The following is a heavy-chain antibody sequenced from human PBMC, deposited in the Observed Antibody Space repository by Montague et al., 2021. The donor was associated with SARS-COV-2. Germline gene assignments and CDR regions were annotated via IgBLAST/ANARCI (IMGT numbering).Heavy chain of an antibody. V-gene: IGHV3-15*01. J-gene: IGHJ1*01. Sequence: SLRLSCAASGFTFSSAKMNWVRQAPGKGLEWVGRIKRKSDGGTTNYAAPVKGRFTISRDDSKNMLLLQMDSLETEDTAMYYCTTDHPDIAMAGGKGWGQGTLVTVSS. CDR1: GFTFSSAK. CDR2: IKRKSDGGTT. D-gene: IGHD6-19*01. CDR3: TTDHPDIAMAGGKG.